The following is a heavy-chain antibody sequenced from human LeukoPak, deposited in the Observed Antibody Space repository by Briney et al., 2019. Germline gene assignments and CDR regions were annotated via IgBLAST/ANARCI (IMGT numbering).Heavy chain of an antibody. CDR3: AREGLGYCSGGSCSDPFDI. Sequence: SETLSLTCTVSGGSISSYYWSWIRQPPGKGLEWIGYIYYSGSTNYNPSLKSRVTISVDTSKNQFSPKLSSVTAADTAVYYCAREGLGYCSGGSCSDPFDIWGQGTMVTVSS. J-gene: IGHJ3*02. CDR2: IYYSGST. CDR1: GGSISSYY. V-gene: IGHV4-59*01. D-gene: IGHD2-15*01.